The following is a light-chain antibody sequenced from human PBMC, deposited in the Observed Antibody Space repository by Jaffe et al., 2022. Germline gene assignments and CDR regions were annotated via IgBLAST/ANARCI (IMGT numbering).Light chain of an antibody. CDR1: RSNIGAGYD. J-gene: IGLJ2*01. CDR3: QSYDTSLSGSGV. CDR2: GNS. V-gene: IGLV1-40*01. Sequence: QSVLTQPPSVSGAPGQRVTISCTGNRSNIGAGYDVHWYQQLPGTAPKLLIYGNSHRPSGVPDRFSGSRSGTSASLAITGLQAEDEADYYCQSYDTSLSGSGVFGGGTKLTVL.